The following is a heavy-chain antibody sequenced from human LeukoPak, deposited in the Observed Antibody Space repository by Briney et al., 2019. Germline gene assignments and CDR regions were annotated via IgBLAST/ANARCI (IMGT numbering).Heavy chain of an antibody. J-gene: IGHJ4*02. V-gene: IGHV4-34*01. CDR3: ARVLSGGRGYFDY. CDR1: GGSFSGYY. Sequence: SETLSLTCAVYGGSFSGYYWSWIRQPPGKGLEWIGEINHSGSTNYNPSLKSRVTISVDTSKNQFSLKLSSVTAADAAVYYCARVLSGGRGYFDYWGQGTLVTVSS. D-gene: IGHD3-10*01. CDR2: INHSGST.